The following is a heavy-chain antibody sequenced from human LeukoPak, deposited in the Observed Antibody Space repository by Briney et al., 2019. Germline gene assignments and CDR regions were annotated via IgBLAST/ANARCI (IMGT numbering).Heavy chain of an antibody. CDR1: GFTFSSYW. CDR2: INSDGSTT. D-gene: IGHD6-25*01. CDR3: APDLRGSASSLDD. Sequence: GGSLRLSCAASGFTFSSYWMRWVRRAPGKGLVWVSRINSDGSTTSYADSVEGRFTISRDNAKNTLYLQMNSLRAEDTALYYCAPDLRGSASSLDDWGQGTLVTVSS. J-gene: IGHJ4*02. V-gene: IGHV3-74*01.